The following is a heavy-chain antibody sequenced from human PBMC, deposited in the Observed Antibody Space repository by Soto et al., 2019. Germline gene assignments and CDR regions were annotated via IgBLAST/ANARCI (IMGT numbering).Heavy chain of an antibody. CDR2: ISGSGGST. V-gene: IGHV3-23*01. CDR3: AKDVYYYDSSGYSDY. J-gene: IGHJ4*02. CDR1: GFTFSSYA. D-gene: IGHD3-22*01. Sequence: PGGSLRLSCAASGFTFSSYAMSWVRQAPGKGLEWVSAISGSGGSTYYADSVKGRFTISRDNSKNTLYLQMNSLRAEDTAVYYCAKDVYYYDSSGYSDYWGQGTLVTVSS.